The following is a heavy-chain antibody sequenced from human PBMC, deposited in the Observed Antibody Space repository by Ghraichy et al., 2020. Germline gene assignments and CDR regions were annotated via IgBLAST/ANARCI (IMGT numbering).Heavy chain of an antibody. CDR2: IKYDGSEK. CDR3: VGWGDANY. J-gene: IGHJ4*02. Sequence: GGSLRLSCAGSGFTFSSHWMTWIRQAPGKGLEWAAHIKYDGSEKYYVDSVKGRFTISRHNAKNSLYLQMDSLRVEDTAVYYCVGWGDANYWGQGTLVTVSS. D-gene: IGHD2-8*01. V-gene: IGHV3-7*01. CDR1: GFTFSSHW.